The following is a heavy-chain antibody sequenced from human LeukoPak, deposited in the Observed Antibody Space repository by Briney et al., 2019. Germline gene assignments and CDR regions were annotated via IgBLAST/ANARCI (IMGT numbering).Heavy chain of an antibody. D-gene: IGHD1-14*01. CDR3: ATETNGRHYDY. V-gene: IGHV3-21*06. J-gene: IGHJ4*02. CDR2: IGPTGSDR. CDR1: GLTFSTSG. Sequence: GSLSLSCTASGLTFSTSGFNWVRQAPGKGLEWVASIGPTGSDRYHADSIKGLFTISRDNANNFLYLQMNSLRAEDTAVYYCATETNGRHYDYWGQGTLLTVSS.